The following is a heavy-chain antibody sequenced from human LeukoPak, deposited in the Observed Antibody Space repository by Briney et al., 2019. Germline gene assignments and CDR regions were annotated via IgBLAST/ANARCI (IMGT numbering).Heavy chain of an antibody. D-gene: IGHD3-3*01. CDR3: ARTDFPGDWFDP. V-gene: IGHV4-59*01. CDR1: GGSISSYY. J-gene: IGHJ5*02. CDR2: IYYSGST. Sequence: SETLSLTCTVSGGSISSYYWDWIRQSPGKGLEWIGYIYYSGSTNYNPSLKSRVTISVDTSKNQFPLKVRSVTAADTAVYYCARTDFPGDWFDPWGQGTRVTVSS.